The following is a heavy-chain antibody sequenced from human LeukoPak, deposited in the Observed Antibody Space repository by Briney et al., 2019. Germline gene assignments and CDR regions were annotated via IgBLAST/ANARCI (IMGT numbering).Heavy chain of an antibody. CDR1: GDSVSSNSAA. J-gene: IGHJ6*02. Sequence: SQTLSLTCALSGDSVSSNSAAWNWIRQSPSRGLEWLGRTYYRSKWYNDYAVSVKSRITINPDTSKNQFSLQLNSVTPEDTAVYYCARDGIVVVPAARGYYYYYYGMDVWGQGTTVTVSS. D-gene: IGHD2-2*01. CDR2: TYYRSKWYN. CDR3: ARDGIVVVPAARGYYYYYYGMDV. V-gene: IGHV6-1*01.